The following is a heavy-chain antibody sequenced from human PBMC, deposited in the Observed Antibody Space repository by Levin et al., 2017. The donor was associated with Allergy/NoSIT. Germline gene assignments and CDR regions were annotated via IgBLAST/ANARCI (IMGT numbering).Heavy chain of an antibody. V-gene: IGHV1-8*01. J-gene: IGHJ3*02. CDR2: MNPNSGNT. Sequence: PGESLKISCKASGYTFTSYDINWVRQATGQGLEWMGWMNPNSGNTGYAQKFQGRVTMTRNTSISTAYMELSSLRSEDTAVYYCARGRNWNDLDAFDIWGQGTMVTVSS. CDR3: ARGRNWNDLDAFDI. D-gene: IGHD1-1*01. CDR1: GYTFTSYD.